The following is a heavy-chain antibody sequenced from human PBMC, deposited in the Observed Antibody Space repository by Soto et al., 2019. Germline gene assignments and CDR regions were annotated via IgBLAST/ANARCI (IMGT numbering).Heavy chain of an antibody. D-gene: IGHD2-21*02. J-gene: IGHJ3*02. Sequence: GGSLRLSCAASGFTFSSYWMHWVRQAPGKGLVWVPRINSDGSSTSYADSVKGRFTISRDNAKNTLYLQMNSLRAEDTAVYYCARLAPYCGGDCSIMGAFDIWGQGTMVTVSS. CDR3: ARLAPYCGGDCSIMGAFDI. V-gene: IGHV3-74*01. CDR1: GFTFSSYW. CDR2: INSDGSST.